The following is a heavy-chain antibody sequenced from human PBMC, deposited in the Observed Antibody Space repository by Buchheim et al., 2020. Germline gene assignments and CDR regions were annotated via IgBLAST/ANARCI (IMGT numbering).Heavy chain of an antibody. CDR1: GGSISSGGYY. CDR2: IYYSGSP. J-gene: IGHJ6*02. V-gene: IGHV4-31*03. Sequence: QVQLQESGPGLVKPSQTLSLTCTVSGGSISSGGYYWSWIRQHPGKGLEWIGYIYYSGSPYYNPSLQSRVTITVDTSKNQFSLKLSSVTAADTAVYYCARGSRITIFGVKTRGMDVWGQGTT. CDR3: ARGSRITIFGVKTRGMDV. D-gene: IGHD3-3*01.